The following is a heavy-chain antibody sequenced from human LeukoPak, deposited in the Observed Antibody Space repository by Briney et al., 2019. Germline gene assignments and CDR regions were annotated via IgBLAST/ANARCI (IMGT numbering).Heavy chain of an antibody. CDR1: GYTFTTYY. D-gene: IGHD2-2*01. J-gene: IGHJ4*02. CDR3: ARDGLYCSSTSCYFDY. Sequence: EASVKVSCKTSGYTFTTYYMHWVRQAPGQGLEWMGIINPSGGSTTYAQKFQGRVTMTRDTSTSTVYMELSSLRSEDTAVYYCARDGLYCSSTSCYFDYWGQGTLVTVSS. CDR2: INPSGGST. V-gene: IGHV1-46*01.